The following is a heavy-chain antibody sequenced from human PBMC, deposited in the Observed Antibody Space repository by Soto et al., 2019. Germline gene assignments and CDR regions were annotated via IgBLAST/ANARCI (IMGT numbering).Heavy chain of an antibody. Sequence: QVQLVQSGAEVKKPGSSVKVSCKASGGTFSSYAISWVRQAPGQGREWMGGIIPIFGTANYAQKFQGRVTITADESTRTAYMELSSLRSEDTAVYYCASEITMVRGVTFDYWGQGTLVTVSS. J-gene: IGHJ4*02. CDR3: ASEITMVRGVTFDY. CDR2: IIPIFGTA. CDR1: GGTFSSYA. V-gene: IGHV1-69*01. D-gene: IGHD3-10*01.